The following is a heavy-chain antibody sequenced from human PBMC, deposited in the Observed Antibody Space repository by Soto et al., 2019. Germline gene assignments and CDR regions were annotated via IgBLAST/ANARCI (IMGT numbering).Heavy chain of an antibody. V-gene: IGHV3-30-3*01. D-gene: IGHD2-15*01. CDR2: ISYDGSNK. Sequence: GGSLRLSCAASGFTFSSYAMHWVRQAPGKGLEWVAVISYDGSNKYYADSVKGRFTISRDNSKNTLYLQMNSLRAEDTAVYYCARDQGGYCSGGSCYGPLDFDYWGQGTLVTVSS. J-gene: IGHJ4*02. CDR1: GFTFSSYA. CDR3: ARDQGGYCSGGSCYGPLDFDY.